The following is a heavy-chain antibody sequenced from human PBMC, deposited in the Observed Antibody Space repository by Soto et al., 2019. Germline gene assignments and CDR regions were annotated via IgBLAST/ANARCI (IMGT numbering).Heavy chain of an antibody. Sequence: ASVKVSCKASGGTFSDFTINWVRQAPGQRLEWMGGIIPIFDTANYAEKFQGRVTITADESTSTSFMEVSSLRSEDTAVYYCARNGTQTGYSYGMDVWGQGTMVTVSS. CDR3: ARNGTQTGYSYGMDV. CDR1: GGTFSDFT. V-gene: IGHV1-69*13. D-gene: IGHD1-1*01. J-gene: IGHJ6*02. CDR2: IIPIFDTA.